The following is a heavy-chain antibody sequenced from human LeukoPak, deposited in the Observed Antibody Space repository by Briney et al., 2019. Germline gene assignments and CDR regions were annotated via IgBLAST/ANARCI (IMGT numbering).Heavy chain of an antibody. V-gene: IGHV3-23*01. CDR2: ITGSGDST. CDR1: GFTFSNYA. J-gene: IGHJ4*02. D-gene: IGHD3-22*01. CDR3: AKDKGNTNYYDSSGVFEY. Sequence: GGSLRLSCAASGFTFSNYAMSWVRQAPGKGLEWVSAITGSGDSTYYADSVKGRFTISRDNSKNTLYLQMNSLRAEDTAVYYCAKDKGNTNYYDSSGVFEYWGQGTLVTVSS.